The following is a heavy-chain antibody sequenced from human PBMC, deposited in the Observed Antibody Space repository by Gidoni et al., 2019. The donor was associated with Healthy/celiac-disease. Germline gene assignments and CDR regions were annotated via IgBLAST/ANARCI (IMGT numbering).Heavy chain of an antibody. D-gene: IGHD3-22*01. J-gene: IGHJ3*02. CDR2: ISGSGGST. V-gene: IGHV3-23*01. Sequence: LEWVSAISGSGGSTYYADSVKGRFTISRDNSKNTLYLQMNSLRAEDTAVYYCAKGKDYYDSSCYYPDAFDIWGQGTMVTVSS. CDR3: AKGKDYYDSSCYYPDAFDI.